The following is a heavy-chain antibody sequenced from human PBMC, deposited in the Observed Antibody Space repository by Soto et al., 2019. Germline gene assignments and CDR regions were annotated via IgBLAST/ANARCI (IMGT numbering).Heavy chain of an antibody. CDR1: GYSFSNYW. D-gene: IGHD1-26*01. CDR3: DKHSHSASYYSAIDI. V-gene: IGHV5-51*01. Sequence: GESLKISCEGSGYSFSNYWLVWVRQMPGKGLEWMGIIYPDDSDTRYSPSFQGQVTISADKSISTAYLQWSSLKASDTAMYYCDKHSHSASYYSAIDIWGQGTMVTVSS. CDR2: IYPDDSDT. J-gene: IGHJ3*02.